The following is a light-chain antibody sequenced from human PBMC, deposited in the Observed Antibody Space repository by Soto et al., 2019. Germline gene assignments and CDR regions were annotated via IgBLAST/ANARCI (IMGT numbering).Light chain of an antibody. Sequence: EIVMTQSRVTLSVSPGERATLSCRASQSVSSNLAWYQQKPGQAPRLLIYGTSTRATGIPSRFSGSGSGTEFTLTISRLEPEDFAVYYCQQYGSSGTFGQGTKVDI. J-gene: IGKJ1*01. CDR2: GTS. V-gene: IGKV3-15*01. CDR3: QQYGSSGT. CDR1: QSVSSN.